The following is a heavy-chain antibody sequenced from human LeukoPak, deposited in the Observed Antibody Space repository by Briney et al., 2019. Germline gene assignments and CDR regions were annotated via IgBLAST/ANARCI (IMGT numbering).Heavy chain of an antibody. Sequence: GGSLRLSCAASGFTFSDHYMDWVRQAPGKGLEWVGRTRNKANSYTTEYAASVRGRFTISRDDSKSSHYLLMNSLKTEDTAVYYCARGDTYYYDPPDYWGQGTLVTVSS. D-gene: IGHD3-22*01. J-gene: IGHJ4*02. CDR1: GFTFSDHY. CDR2: TRNKANSYTT. CDR3: ARGDTYYYDPPDY. V-gene: IGHV3-72*01.